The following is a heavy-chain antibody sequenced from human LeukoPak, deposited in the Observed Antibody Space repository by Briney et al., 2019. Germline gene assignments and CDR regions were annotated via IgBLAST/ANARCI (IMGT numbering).Heavy chain of an antibody. Sequence: SETLSLTCTVYGGSISSYYWSWIRQPPGKGLEWIGYIYYSGSTNHNPSLKSRVTISVDTSKNQFSLKLSSVTAADTAVYYCARYSPVVAATYWYFDLWGRGTLVTVSS. CDR1: GGSISSYY. J-gene: IGHJ2*01. CDR2: IYYSGST. CDR3: ARYSPVVAATYWYFDL. D-gene: IGHD2-15*01. V-gene: IGHV4-59*01.